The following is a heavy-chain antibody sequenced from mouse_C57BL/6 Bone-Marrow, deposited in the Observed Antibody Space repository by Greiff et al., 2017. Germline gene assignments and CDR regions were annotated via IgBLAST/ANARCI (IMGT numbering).Heavy chain of an antibody. CDR3: TTLPYYGYDDGFDY. V-gene: IGHV14-4*01. J-gene: IGHJ2*01. Sequence: EVKLVESGAELVRPGASVKLSCTASGFNIKDDYMHWVKQRPEQGLEWIGWIDPENGDTEYASKFQGKATIPADTSSNTAYLQLSSLTSEDTAVYYCTTLPYYGYDDGFDYWGQGTTLTVSS. CDR2: IDPENGDT. D-gene: IGHD2-9*01. CDR1: GFNIKDDY.